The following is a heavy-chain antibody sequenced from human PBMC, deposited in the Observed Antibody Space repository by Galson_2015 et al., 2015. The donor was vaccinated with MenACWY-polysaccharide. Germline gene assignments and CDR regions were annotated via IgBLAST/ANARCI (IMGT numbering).Heavy chain of an antibody. CDR3: ARVDDSSGGEAFDI. CDR2: IGTAGDT. D-gene: IGHD3-22*01. CDR1: GFTFSSYD. J-gene: IGHJ3*02. Sequence: SLRLSCAASGFTFSSYDMHWVRQATGKGLEWVSAIGTAGDTYYPGSVKGRFTISRENAKNSLYLQMNSLRAGDTAVYYCARVDDSSGGEAFDIWGQGTMVTVSS. V-gene: IGHV3-13*01.